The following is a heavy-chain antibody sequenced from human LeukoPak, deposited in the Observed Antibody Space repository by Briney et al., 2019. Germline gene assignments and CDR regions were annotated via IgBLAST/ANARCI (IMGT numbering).Heavy chain of an antibody. CDR3: ARTQEAGYSSGRYDSYYYYYMDV. Sequence: SETLSLTCKVSGGSLSSSTHYWVWIRQPPGKGLEWIGSIYYSGSTYYNPSLKSRVTISVDTSKNQFSLKLSSVTAADTAVYFCARTQEAGYSSGRYDSYYYYYMDVWGKGTTVTISS. D-gene: IGHD6-19*01. CDR1: GGSLSSSTHY. CDR2: IYYSGST. J-gene: IGHJ6*03. V-gene: IGHV4-39*07.